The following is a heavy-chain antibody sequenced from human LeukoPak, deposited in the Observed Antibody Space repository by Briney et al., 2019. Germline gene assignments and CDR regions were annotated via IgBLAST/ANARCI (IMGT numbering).Heavy chain of an antibody. CDR1: GNSFSSYW. CDR3: ARRSGISDVDY. Sequence: ESLKISCKASGNSFSSYWIAWVRQMPGKGLEWMGIIFPADSDTRYSPSFQGQVTISADKSISTAYLQWSSLKASDTAMYYCARRSGISDVDYWGQGTLVTVSS. CDR2: IFPADSDT. D-gene: IGHD4-23*01. J-gene: IGHJ4*02. V-gene: IGHV5-51*01.